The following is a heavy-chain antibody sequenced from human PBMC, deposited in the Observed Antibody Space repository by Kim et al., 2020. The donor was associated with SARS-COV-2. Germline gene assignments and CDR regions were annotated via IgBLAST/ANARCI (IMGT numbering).Heavy chain of an antibody. Sequence: GGSLRLSCAASGFTFSSYSMNWVRQAPGKGLEWVSSISSSSSYIYYADSVKGRFTISRDNAKNSLYLQMNSLRAEDTAVYYCARDPDSSGFPCYWGQGTLVTVSS. CDR1: GFTFSSYS. J-gene: IGHJ4*02. CDR3: ARDPDSSGFPCY. CDR2: ISSSSSYI. V-gene: IGHV3-21*01. D-gene: IGHD3-22*01.